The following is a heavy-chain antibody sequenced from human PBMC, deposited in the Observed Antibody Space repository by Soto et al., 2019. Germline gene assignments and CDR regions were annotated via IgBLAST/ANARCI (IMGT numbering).Heavy chain of an antibody. J-gene: IGHJ5*02. CDR2: INPNTGGT. D-gene: IGHD6-6*01. Sequence: ASVKVSCKASGYTFTGYYMHWVRRAPGQGLEWMGWINPNTGGTNYAQQFQGRVTMTRDTSFSTAYMELSRLRSDDTAFYYCAREGRTEYSTSDWFDPWGQGTLVTVSS. V-gene: IGHV1-2*02. CDR3: AREGRTEYSTSDWFDP. CDR1: GYTFTGYY.